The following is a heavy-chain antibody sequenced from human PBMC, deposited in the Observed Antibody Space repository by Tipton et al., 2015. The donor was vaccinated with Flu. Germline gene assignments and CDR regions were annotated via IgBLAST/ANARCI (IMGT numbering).Heavy chain of an antibody. J-gene: IGHJ4*02. D-gene: IGHD5-24*01. CDR3: ARGGDVYNSFDY. Sequence: TLSLTCTVSGGSISSSTDYWAWIRQPPEKGLGWIGTIYYDGSTYYNPSLRSRVTISLDTSKNQFSLRLSSVTAADTAVYYCARGGDVYNSFDYWGQGTLVTVSA. CDR2: IYYDGST. CDR1: GGSISSSTDY. V-gene: IGHV4-39*01.